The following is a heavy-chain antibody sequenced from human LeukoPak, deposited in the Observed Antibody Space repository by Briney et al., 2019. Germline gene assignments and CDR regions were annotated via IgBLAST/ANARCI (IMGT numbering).Heavy chain of an antibody. D-gene: IGHD3-22*01. Sequence: PSETLSLTCTASGGSISSYYWSWIRQPPGKGLEWIGYIYYSGSTNYNPSLKSRVTISVDTSKNQFSLKLSSVTAADTAVYYCARTTYYYDSSGYYTPPHFDYWGQGTLVTVSS. CDR3: ARTTYYYDSSGYYTPPHFDY. J-gene: IGHJ4*02. V-gene: IGHV4-59*01. CDR2: IYYSGST. CDR1: GGSISSYY.